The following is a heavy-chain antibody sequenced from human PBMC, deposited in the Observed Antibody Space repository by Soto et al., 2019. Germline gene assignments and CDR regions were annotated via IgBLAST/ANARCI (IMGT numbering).Heavy chain of an antibody. CDR1: GYTFTTYD. CDR2: MNPYTGKA. V-gene: IGHV1-8*01. CDR3: ARRKERSGPNYFDY. Sequence: QVQLVQSGAEVKKPGASVKVSCKASGYTFTTYDINWVRQAPGQGLEWMGWMNPYTGKAGYAQKFQGRDTMTRDNSISTAYMELSGLRSEDTAVYYCARRKERSGPNYFDYWGQGTLVTVSS. J-gene: IGHJ4*02. D-gene: IGHD6-25*01.